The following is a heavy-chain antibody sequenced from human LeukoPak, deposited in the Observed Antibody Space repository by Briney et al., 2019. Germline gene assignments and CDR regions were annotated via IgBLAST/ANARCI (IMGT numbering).Heavy chain of an antibody. V-gene: IGHV1-8*01. Sequence: ASVKVSCKASGYTFTSYDINWVRQATGQGLEWMGWMNPNSGNTGYAQKFQGRVTMTRNTSISTAYMELSSLRSEDTAVYYCARGRGYCSSTSCIKLYYYHGMDVWGQGTTVTVSS. CDR3: ARGRGYCSSTSCIKLYYYHGMDV. CDR1: GYTFTSYD. D-gene: IGHD2-2*03. J-gene: IGHJ6*02. CDR2: MNPNSGNT.